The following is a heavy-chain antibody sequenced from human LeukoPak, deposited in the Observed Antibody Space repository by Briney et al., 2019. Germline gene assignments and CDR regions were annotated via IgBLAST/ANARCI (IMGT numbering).Heavy chain of an antibody. CDR1: GGSFSGYY. D-gene: IGHD5-18*01. Sequence: LSLTCAVYGGSFSGYYWSWIRQPPGKGLEWVSYITISGSATYYADSVKGRFTISRDNAKNSLYLQMNSLRVEDTAVYYCARDGDTTSKVDYWGQGTLVTVSS. CDR3: ARDGDTTSKVDY. V-gene: IGHV3-11*01. J-gene: IGHJ4*02. CDR2: ITISGSAT.